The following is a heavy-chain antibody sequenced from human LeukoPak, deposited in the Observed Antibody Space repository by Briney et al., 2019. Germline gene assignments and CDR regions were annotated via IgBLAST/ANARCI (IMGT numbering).Heavy chain of an antibody. J-gene: IGHJ6*02. Sequence: GGSLRLSCAASGFTFSSYGMHWVRQAPGKGLEWVAVISYDGSIKYYGDSVKGRFTISRDNSKNKLYLQMKSLRPEDTAVYYCAKDISAGYYYGMDVWGQGTTVTVSS. CDR3: AKDISAGYYYGMDV. V-gene: IGHV3-30*18. CDR1: GFTFSSYG. D-gene: IGHD3-3*02. CDR2: ISYDGSIK.